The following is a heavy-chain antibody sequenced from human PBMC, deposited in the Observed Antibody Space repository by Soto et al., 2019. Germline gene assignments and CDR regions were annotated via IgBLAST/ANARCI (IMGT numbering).Heavy chain of an antibody. Sequence: QLQVQESGPGLVKPSETLSLTCAVSGGSIITFSYYWGWIRQPPGKGLEWIGSISYSGSTFYSSFLKSRLTISADASNNQFSRKLISVTAADTAFFFCGIHYPGAFDVWGQGIVVTVSS. CDR1: GGSIITFSYY. CDR3: GIHYPGAFDV. D-gene: IGHD3-10*01. V-gene: IGHV4-39*01. J-gene: IGHJ3*01. CDR2: ISYSGST.